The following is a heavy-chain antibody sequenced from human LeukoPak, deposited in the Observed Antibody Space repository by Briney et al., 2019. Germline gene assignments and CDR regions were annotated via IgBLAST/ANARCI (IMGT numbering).Heavy chain of an antibody. CDR3: ARAGYYFDY. CDR1: GFPFDDYG. V-gene: IGHV3-20*04. J-gene: IGHJ4*02. Sequence: GGSLRLSCAASGFPFDDYGMSWVRQAPGKGLEWVSGMNWNGVTTAYGDSVKGRFSISRDNAKSSLFLQMDSLRVEDTAFYYCARAGYYFDYWGQGTLVTVSS. CDR2: MNWNGVTT.